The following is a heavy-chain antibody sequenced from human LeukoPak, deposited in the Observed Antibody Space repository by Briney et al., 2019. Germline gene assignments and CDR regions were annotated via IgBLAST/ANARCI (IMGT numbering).Heavy chain of an antibody. CDR3: ASKGGGGYQLLFGRFDP. CDR1: GGTFSSYA. CDR2: IIPIFGTA. V-gene: IGHV1-69*13. D-gene: IGHD2-2*01. Sequence: ASVKVSCKASGGTFSSYAISWVRQAPGQGLEWMGGIIPIFGTANYAQKFQGRVTITADESASTAYMELSSLRSEDTAVYYCASKGGGGYQLLFGRFDPWGQGTLVTVSS. J-gene: IGHJ5*02.